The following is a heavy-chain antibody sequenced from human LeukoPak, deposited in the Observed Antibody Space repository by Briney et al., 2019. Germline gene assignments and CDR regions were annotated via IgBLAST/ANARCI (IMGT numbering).Heavy chain of an antibody. CDR3: ARGTPHYYGSGSYYIRRFDP. CDR1: GGSFSGYY. V-gene: IGHV4-34*01. D-gene: IGHD3-10*01. Sequence: KPSETLSLTCAVYGGSFSGYYWSWIRQPPGTLLEWIGEINHCGSTNYNPSLKSRVTISLDTSKNQFSLKLTSVTAADTAVYDCARGTPHYYGSGSYYIRRFDPWGQGTLVTVSS. CDR2: INHCGST. J-gene: IGHJ5*02.